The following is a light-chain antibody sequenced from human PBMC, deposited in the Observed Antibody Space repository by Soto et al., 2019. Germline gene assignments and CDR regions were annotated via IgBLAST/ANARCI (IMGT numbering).Light chain of an antibody. J-gene: IGLJ1*01. CDR2: DNN. V-gene: IGLV1-51*01. CDR1: SSNIGKDF. CDR3: GTWDRSLSGLYV. Sequence: QSVLTQPPSVSAAPGQKVTVSCFGSSSNIGKDFVSWYQQLPGTAPKLLIYDNNKRPSGIPDRFSGSKSGTSATLCIAGLQTGDEAYYCCGTWDRSLSGLYVFGTGTQLTVL.